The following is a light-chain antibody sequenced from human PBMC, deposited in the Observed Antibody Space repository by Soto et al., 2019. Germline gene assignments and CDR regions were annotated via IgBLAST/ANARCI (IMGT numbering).Light chain of an antibody. CDR1: SSNIGIDY. J-gene: IGLJ2*01. Sequence: QSVLTQPPSVSAAPGQKVTISCSGSSSNIGIDYVSWYQQLPGTAPKLLIYEDNKRPSGIPDRFSGSKSGTSATLDITGLETGDEADYHCGAWDPSLSGGIFGGGTKLTVL. CDR3: GAWDPSLSGGI. CDR2: EDN. V-gene: IGLV1-51*02.